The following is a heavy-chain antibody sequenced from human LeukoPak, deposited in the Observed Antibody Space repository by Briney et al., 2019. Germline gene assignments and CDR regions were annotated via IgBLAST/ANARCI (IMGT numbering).Heavy chain of an antibody. D-gene: IGHD5-18*01. V-gene: IGHV4-39*07. CDR2: IYYSGSA. J-gene: IGHJ5*02. CDR1: GGSISSSSYY. Sequence: PSETLSLTCTVSGGSISSSSYYWGWIRQPTGKGLEWIGSIYYSGSAYYNPSLTSRVTISVDTSKNQFSLKLSSVTAADTAVYYCARDRVGTAMVFNWFDPWGQGTLVTVSS. CDR3: ARDRVGTAMVFNWFDP.